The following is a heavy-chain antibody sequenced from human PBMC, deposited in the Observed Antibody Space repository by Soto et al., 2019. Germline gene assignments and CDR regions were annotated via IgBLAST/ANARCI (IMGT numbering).Heavy chain of an antibody. CDR3: ARSPARTYYDFWSGPWTGWENDAFDI. Sequence: GGSLRLSCAASGFTFSSYWMSWVRQAPGKGLEWVANIKQDGSEKYYVDSVKGRLTISRDNAKNSLYLQMNSLRAEDTAVYYCARSPARTYYDFWSGPWTGWENDAFDIWGQGTMVTVSS. D-gene: IGHD3-3*01. V-gene: IGHV3-7*05. J-gene: IGHJ3*02. CDR1: GFTFSSYW. CDR2: IKQDGSEK.